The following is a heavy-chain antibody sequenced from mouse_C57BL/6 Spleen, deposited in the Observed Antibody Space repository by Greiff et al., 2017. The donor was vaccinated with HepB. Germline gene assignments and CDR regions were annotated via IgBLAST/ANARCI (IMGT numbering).Heavy chain of an antibody. V-gene: IGHV5-9-1*02. CDR2: ISSGGDYI. J-gene: IGHJ4*01. CDR3: TRVSYGNYPYAMDY. CDR1: GFTFSSYA. D-gene: IGHD2-1*01. Sequence: VQLKESGEGLVKPGGSLKLSCAASGFTFSSYAMSWVRQTPEKRLEWVAYISSGGDYIYYADTVKGRFTISRDNARNTLYLQMSSLKSEDTAMYYCTRVSYGNYPYAMDYWGQGTSVTVSS.